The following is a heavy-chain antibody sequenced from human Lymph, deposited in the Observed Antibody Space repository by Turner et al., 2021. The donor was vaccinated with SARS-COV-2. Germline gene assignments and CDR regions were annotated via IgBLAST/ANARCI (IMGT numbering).Heavy chain of an antibody. Sequence: QVQLQESGPGLVKPSQTLSLTCTVSGGSISSGGYYWSWIRQHPGKGLEWIGYIYNSGNTYYTPSLKSRVTISVDSSKNQFSLKLSSVTAADTAVYFCARSSTSSNRFDYWGQGTLVTVSS. J-gene: IGHJ4*02. CDR2: IYNSGNT. V-gene: IGHV4-31*03. D-gene: IGHD6-13*01. CDR1: GGSISSGGYY. CDR3: ARSSTSSNRFDY.